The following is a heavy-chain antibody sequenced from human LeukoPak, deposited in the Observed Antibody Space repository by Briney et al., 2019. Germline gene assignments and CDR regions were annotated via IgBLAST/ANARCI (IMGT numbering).Heavy chain of an antibody. J-gene: IGHJ4*01. V-gene: IGHV4-59*01. CDR2: IYSTGIT. CDR1: GGSISGYY. CDR3: ARFIGSSGYYDY. D-gene: IGHD3-22*01. Sequence: ASETLSLTCTVSGGSISGYYWSWIRQPPGKGLELIGYIYSTGITDYNPSLTSRVTISVDTSKNQFSLKLSSVTAADTAVYYCARFIGSSGYYDYRGHGTLVTVPS.